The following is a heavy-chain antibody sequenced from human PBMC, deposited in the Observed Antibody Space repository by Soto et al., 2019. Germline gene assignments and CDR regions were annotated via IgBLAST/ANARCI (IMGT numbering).Heavy chain of an antibody. D-gene: IGHD4-17*01. J-gene: IGHJ1*01. CDR2: INHSGST. V-gene: IGHV4-34*01. CDR1: GGSFSGYY. CDR3: ARGGGKSYGDYDGYFQH. Sequence: SETLSLTCAVYGGSFSGYYWSWIRQPPGKGLEWIGEINHSGSTNYNPSLKSRVTISVDTSKNQFSLKLSSVTAADTAVYYCARGGGKSYGDYDGYFQHWGQGTLVTVSS.